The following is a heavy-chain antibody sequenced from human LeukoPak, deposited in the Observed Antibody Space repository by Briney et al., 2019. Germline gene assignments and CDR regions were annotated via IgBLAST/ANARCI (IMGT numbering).Heavy chain of an antibody. D-gene: IGHD1-14*01. CDR2: INHSGST. V-gene: IGHV4-34*01. J-gene: IGHJ4*02. Sequence: PSETLSLTCAVYGGSFSGYYWSWIRQPPGKGLEWIGEINHSGSTNYNPSLKSRVTISVDTSKNQFSLKLGSVTAADTAVYYCARGLRYPDYWGQGTLVTVSS. CDR3: ARGLRYPDY. CDR1: GGSFSGYY.